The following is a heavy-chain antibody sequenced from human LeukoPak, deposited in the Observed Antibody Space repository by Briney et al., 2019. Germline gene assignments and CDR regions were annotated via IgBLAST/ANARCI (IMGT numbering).Heavy chain of an antibody. V-gene: IGHV5-51*01. Sequence: GESLKISCKGSGYSFTSYWIGWVRQMPGKGLEWMGIIYPGDSDTRYSPSFQGQVTISADKSISTAYLQWSSLKASDTAMYYCARSGTYSSSWNAYYYYYYGMDVWGQGTTVTVSS. CDR3: ARSGTYSSSWNAYYYYYYGMDV. J-gene: IGHJ6*02. D-gene: IGHD6-13*01. CDR1: GYSFTSYW. CDR2: IYPGDSDT.